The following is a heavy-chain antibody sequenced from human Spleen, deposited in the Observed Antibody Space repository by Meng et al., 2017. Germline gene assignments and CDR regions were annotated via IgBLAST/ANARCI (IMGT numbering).Heavy chain of an antibody. Sequence: GGSLRLSCTASGFTFSHYWMHWVRHAPGKGLMWVSRINSDGSMTSFADAVMGRFTISRDNAKSTLYLQMNSLRGEDSAIYYCARGDKQWLARYGDDAFDIWGRGTMVTVSS. J-gene: IGHJ3*02. V-gene: IGHV3-74*01. CDR2: INSDGSMT. CDR3: ARGDKQWLARYGDDAFDI. CDR1: GFTFSHYW. D-gene: IGHD6-19*01.